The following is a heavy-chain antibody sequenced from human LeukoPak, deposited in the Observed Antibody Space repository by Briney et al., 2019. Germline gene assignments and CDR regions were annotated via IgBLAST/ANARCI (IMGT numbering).Heavy chain of an antibody. CDR1: GDSISSYY. J-gene: IGHJ6*02. D-gene: IGHD2-15*01. Sequence: PSETLSLTCTVSGDSISSYYWSWIRQPPGKGLEWIGEINHSGSTNYNPSLKSRVTISVDTSKNQFSLKLSSVTAADTAVYYCARGQIVVVVAASYSLNYYYGMDVWGQGTTVTVSS. V-gene: IGHV4-34*01. CDR3: ARGQIVVVVAASYSLNYYYGMDV. CDR2: INHSGST.